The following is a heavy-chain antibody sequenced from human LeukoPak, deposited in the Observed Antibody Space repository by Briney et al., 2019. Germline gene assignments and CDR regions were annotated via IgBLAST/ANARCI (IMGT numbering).Heavy chain of an antibody. D-gene: IGHD5-24*01. CDR1: GFTFSSYA. CDR3: ARGRRWLVDY. V-gene: IGHV3-30-3*01. CDR2: ISYDGSNK. Sequence: GRSLRLSCAASGFTFSSYAMHWVRQAPSKGLEWVAVISYDGSNKYYADSVKGRFTISRDNSKNTLYLQMNSLRAEDTAVYYCARGRRWLVDYWGQGTLVTVSS. J-gene: IGHJ4*02.